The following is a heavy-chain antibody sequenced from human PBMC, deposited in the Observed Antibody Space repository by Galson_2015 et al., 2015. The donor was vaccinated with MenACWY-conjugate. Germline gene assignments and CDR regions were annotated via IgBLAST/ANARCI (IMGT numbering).Heavy chain of an antibody. D-gene: IGHD2-8*02. CDR3: ATGLWYAFDI. CDR1: GYFLSKIS. V-gene: IGHV1-24*01. CDR2: FDPKDGET. J-gene: IGHJ3*02. Sequence: QSGAEVKMPGSSVKVSCTVSGYFLSKISMHWVRQAPGKGPEWMGGFDPKDGETIYAQNFQGRVTMTEDISTDIAYMELSSLTYGDTAVYYCATGLWYAFDIWGQGTMVSVSS.